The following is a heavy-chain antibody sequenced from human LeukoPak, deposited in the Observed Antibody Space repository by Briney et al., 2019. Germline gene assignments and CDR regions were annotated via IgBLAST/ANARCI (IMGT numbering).Heavy chain of an antibody. D-gene: IGHD3-10*01. CDR1: GFTFSSYA. Sequence: PGGSPRLSCAASGFTFSSYAMHWVRQAPGKGLEWVAVISYDGSNKYYADSVKGRFTISRDNSKNTLYLQMNSLRAEDTAVYYCARDRGDAFDIWGQGTMVTVSS. CDR2: ISYDGSNK. J-gene: IGHJ3*02. CDR3: ARDRGDAFDI. V-gene: IGHV3-30-3*01.